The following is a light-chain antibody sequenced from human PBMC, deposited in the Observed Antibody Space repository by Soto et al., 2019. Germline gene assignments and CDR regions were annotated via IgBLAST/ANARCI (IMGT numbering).Light chain of an antibody. CDR1: QSVINNY. CDR2: GAS. CDR3: QQRSNGTRLT. J-gene: IGKJ5*01. V-gene: IGKV3D-20*02. Sequence: VLTHSPGTLSLSPRARATLSCTAIQSVINNYLAWYQQKPGQAPRLLISGASTRATGIPVRFSGSGSGTEFALAISSREPEDFAVYYCQQRSNGTRLTFGQGTRLEIK.